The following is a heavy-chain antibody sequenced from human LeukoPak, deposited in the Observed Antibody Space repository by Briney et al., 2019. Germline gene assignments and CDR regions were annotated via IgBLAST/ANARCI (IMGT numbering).Heavy chain of an antibody. D-gene: IGHD6-19*01. J-gene: IGHJ4*02. CDR2: ISGSGDIK. CDR3: AKEGAFGGSGALDY. V-gene: IGHV3-23*01. Sequence: GGSLRLSCAASGFTFDNYAMNWVRQAPGKGLEWVSSISGSGDIKDFGDSVKGRFTISRDNSKNTVSLQMNSLRANDTAAYYCAKEGAFGGSGALDYWGQGTLVTVSS. CDR1: GFTFDNYA.